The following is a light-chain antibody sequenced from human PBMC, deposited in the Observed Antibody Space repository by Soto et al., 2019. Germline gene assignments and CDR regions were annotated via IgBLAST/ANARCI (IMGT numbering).Light chain of an antibody. Sequence: EIMLTQSPATLSLSPGERATLSCRASQSISSFLAWYQQKPGQAPRLLIYGASNRATGIPARFSGSGSGTDFTLTISSLEPEDFAVYYCQQHFNGPITFGQGTRLAI. CDR1: QSISSF. J-gene: IGKJ5*01. CDR3: QQHFNGPIT. CDR2: GAS. V-gene: IGKV3-11*01.